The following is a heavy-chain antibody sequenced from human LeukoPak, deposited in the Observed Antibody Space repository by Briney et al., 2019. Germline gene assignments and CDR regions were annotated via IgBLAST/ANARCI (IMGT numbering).Heavy chain of an antibody. D-gene: IGHD3-10*01. V-gene: IGHV4-4*07. CDR1: GGSISSYY. CDR3: ARETVYYGSGSYHQYYFDY. J-gene: IGHJ4*02. CDR2: MFTSGST. Sequence: SETLSLTCTISGGSISSYYWSWIRQPAGKGLEWIGRMFTSGSTNYKPSLKSRVIMSVDTSKNQFSLKLTSVTAADTAVYYCARETVYYGSGSYHQYYFDYWGQGTLVTVSS.